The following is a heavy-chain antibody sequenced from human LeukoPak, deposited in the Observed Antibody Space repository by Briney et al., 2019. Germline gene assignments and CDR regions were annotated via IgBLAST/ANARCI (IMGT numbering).Heavy chain of an antibody. CDR2: TYQRSKWYN. CDR3: ARSPSPYSSGWYFDY. V-gene: IGHV6-1*01. CDR1: GDSFSINSAA. Sequence: SQTLSLTCAISGDSFSINSAAWNWIRQSPSRGLEWLGSTYQRSKWYNDYAVSVKSRITINPDISKNQFSLQLNSVTPEDTAVYYCARSPSPYSSGWYFDYWGQGTLVTVSS. J-gene: IGHJ4*02. D-gene: IGHD6-19*01.